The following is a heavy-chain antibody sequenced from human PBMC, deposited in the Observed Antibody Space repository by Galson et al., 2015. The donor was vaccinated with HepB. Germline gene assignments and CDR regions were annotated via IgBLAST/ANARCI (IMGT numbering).Heavy chain of an antibody. J-gene: IGHJ5*02. V-gene: IGHV1-2*06. D-gene: IGHD3-22*01. CDR1: GYTFTGYY. Sequence: SVKVSCKASGYTFTGYYMHWVRQAPGQGLEWMGRINPNSGGTNYAQKFQGRVTMTRDTSISTAYMELSRLRSDDTAVYYCARPSTYYYDSSGYFPWGQGTLVTVSS. CDR2: INPNSGGT. CDR3: ARPSTYYYDSSGYFP.